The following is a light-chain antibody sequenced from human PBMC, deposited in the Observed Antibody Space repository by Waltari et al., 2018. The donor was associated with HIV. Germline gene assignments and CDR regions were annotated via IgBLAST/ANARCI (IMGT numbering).Light chain of an antibody. CDR1: QTINSDD. CDR3: QQYEASPPMYT. Sequence: EPVLTQSPGTLSLSSGERATLSCRAIQTINSDDLAWYQHKPGLPPRLLIYDAATRAAGIPDRFSGGGSGTDFTLTISRLEPEDFAIYFCQQYEASPPMYTFGQGTRLEV. CDR2: DAA. V-gene: IGKV3-20*01. J-gene: IGKJ2*01.